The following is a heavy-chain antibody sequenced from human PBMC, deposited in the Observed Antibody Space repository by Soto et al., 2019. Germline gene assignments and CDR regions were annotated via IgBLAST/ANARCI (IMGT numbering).Heavy chain of an antibody. CDR1: GFTFSSYA. Sequence: PGDSLRPSCAASGFTFSSYAMHGVRQAPGKGLEWVAVISYDGINKDYADSVKGRFTISRYNSKSTLYLQINSLRAEDTAVYYCERDWSYSDYWGQGTLVTVSS. CDR3: ERDWSYSDY. D-gene: IGHD3-3*01. V-gene: IGHV3-30-3*01. CDR2: ISYDGINK. J-gene: IGHJ4*02.